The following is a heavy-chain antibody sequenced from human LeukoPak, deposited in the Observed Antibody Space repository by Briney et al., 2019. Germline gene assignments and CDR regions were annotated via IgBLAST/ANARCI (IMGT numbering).Heavy chain of an antibody. V-gene: IGHV1-69*04. J-gene: IGHJ4*02. CDR1: GGTFSSYA. D-gene: IGHD3-22*01. CDR3: ASSLYDSSGYYPYYFDY. CDR2: IIPILGIA. Sequence: SVKVSCKASGGTFSSYAISWVRQAPGQGLEWMGRIIPILGIANYAQKFQGRVTITADKSTSTAYMELSSLRSEDTAVYYCASSLYDSSGYYPYYFDYWGQGTLVTVSS.